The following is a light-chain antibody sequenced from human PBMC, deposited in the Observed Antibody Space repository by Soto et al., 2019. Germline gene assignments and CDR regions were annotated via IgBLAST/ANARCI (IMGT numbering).Light chain of an antibody. Sequence: EIVLTQSPGTLSLSAGERATLSCRASQSVSSSYLAWYQQKPGQAPTVLIYGASSRATGIPDRFSGSGSGTDFTLTISSLEPEDFAVYYCQQYDTSPTFGQGTKVEIK. CDR1: QSVSSSY. V-gene: IGKV3-20*01. J-gene: IGKJ1*01. CDR2: GAS. CDR3: QQYDTSPT.